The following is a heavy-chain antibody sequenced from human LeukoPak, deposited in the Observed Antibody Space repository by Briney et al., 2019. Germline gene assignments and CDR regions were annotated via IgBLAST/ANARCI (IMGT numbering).Heavy chain of an antibody. CDR1: GFTVSSNY. Sequence: SGGSLRLSCAASGFTVSSNYMSWVRQAPGKGLEWVAVISYDGSNKYYADSVKGRFTISRDNSKNTLYLQMNSLRAEGTAAYYCAKDRDGYNSPLDDWGQGTLVTVSS. CDR3: AKDRDGYNSPLDD. CDR2: ISYDGSNK. D-gene: IGHD5-24*01. J-gene: IGHJ4*02. V-gene: IGHV3-30*18.